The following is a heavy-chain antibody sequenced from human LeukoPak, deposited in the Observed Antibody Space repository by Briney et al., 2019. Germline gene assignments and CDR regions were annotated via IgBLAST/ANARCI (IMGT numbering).Heavy chain of an antibody. Sequence: GGSLRLSCATSGFTFSSNWMSWVRHVPGRGLEWVANIKQDGSEKNYVDSVKGRFTISRDNAKNSLYLQMNSLRAEDTAVYYCTRDYRGTFDYWGQGTLVTVSS. D-gene: IGHD1-26*01. J-gene: IGHJ4*02. V-gene: IGHV3-7*03. CDR3: TRDYRGTFDY. CDR1: GFTFSSNW. CDR2: IKQDGSEK.